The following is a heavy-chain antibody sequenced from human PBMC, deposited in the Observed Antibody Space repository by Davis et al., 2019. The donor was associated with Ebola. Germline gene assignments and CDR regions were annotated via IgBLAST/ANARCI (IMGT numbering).Heavy chain of an antibody. V-gene: IGHV3-53*01. Sequence: PGGSLRLSCAASGFTFSSYGMHWVRQAPGKGLEWVSLIDSGGSTYYADSVKGRFTISRDNSKNTLYLQMNSLRAEDTAVYYCARDQKGSGFDYWGQGTLVTVSS. CDR3: ARDQKGSGFDY. CDR1: GFTFSSYG. J-gene: IGHJ4*02. CDR2: IDSGGST. D-gene: IGHD2-15*01.